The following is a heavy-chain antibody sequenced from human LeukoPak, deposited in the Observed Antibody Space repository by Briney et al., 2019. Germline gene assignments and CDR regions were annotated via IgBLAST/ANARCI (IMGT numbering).Heavy chain of an antibody. D-gene: IGHD1-26*01. V-gene: IGHV4-38-2*02. CDR3: ARVRSGILRS. Sequence: SETLSLTCTVSGHSISSDYYWGWIRQPPGKGLEWIGEINHSGSTNYNPSLKSRVTISVDTSKNQFSLKLSSVTAADTAVYYCARVRSGILRSWGQGTLVTVSS. CDR1: GHSISSDYY. J-gene: IGHJ5*02. CDR2: INHSGST.